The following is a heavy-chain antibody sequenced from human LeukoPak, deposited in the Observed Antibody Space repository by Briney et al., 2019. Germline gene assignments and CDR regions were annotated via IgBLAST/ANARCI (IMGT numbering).Heavy chain of an antibody. CDR3: ARDLLSGDCLDY. J-gene: IGHJ4*02. CDR1: GFTFSDYY. CDR2: ISSSSSYT. Sequence: GGSLRLSCAAPGFTFSDYYMSWIRQAPGKGLEWVSYISSSSSYTNYADSVKGRFTISRDNAKNSLYLQMNSLRAEDTAVYYCARDLLSGDCLDYWGQGTLVTVSS. V-gene: IGHV3-11*06. D-gene: IGHD2-21*02.